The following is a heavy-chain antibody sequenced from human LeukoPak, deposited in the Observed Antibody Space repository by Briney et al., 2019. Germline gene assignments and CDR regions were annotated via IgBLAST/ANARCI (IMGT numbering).Heavy chain of an antibody. CDR1: GFTFSNYW. Sequence: PGGSLRLSCTTSGFTFSNYWMYWVRQAPGKGLMWVSRIMSDGTGITYTDSVEGRFTISRENAKNTLYLQMNSLRDEDTAVYYCVRGQTIDYWGQGTLVTVSS. V-gene: IGHV3-74*01. CDR3: VRGQTIDY. CDR2: IMSDGTGI. J-gene: IGHJ4*02. D-gene: IGHD4-17*01.